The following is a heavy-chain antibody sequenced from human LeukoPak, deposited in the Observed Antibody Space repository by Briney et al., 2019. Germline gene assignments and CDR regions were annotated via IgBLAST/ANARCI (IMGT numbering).Heavy chain of an antibody. J-gene: IGHJ5*02. Sequence: SETLSLTCAVYGGSFSGYYWSWIRQPPGKGLEWIGEINHSGSTNYNPSLKSRVTISVDTSKNQFSLKLSSVTGADTAVYYCAREAYSGYDRNWFDPWGQGTLVTVSS. CDR1: GGSFSGYY. D-gene: IGHD5-12*01. CDR2: INHSGST. V-gene: IGHV4-34*01. CDR3: AREAYSGYDRNWFDP.